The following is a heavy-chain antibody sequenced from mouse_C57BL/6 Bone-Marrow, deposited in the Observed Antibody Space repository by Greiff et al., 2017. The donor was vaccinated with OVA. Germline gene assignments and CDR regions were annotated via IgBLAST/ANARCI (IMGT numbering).Heavy chain of an antibody. CDR2: IDPSDSYT. J-gene: IGHJ3*01. CDR1: GYTFTSYW. Sequence: QVQLQQPGAELVKPGASVKLSCKASGYTFTSYWMQWVKQRPGQGLEWIGEIDPSDSYTNYNQKFKGKATLTVDTSSSTAYMQLSSLTSEDSAVYYCARWGYWDLFAYWGQGTLVTVSA. CDR3: ARWGYWDLFAY. D-gene: IGHD4-1*01. V-gene: IGHV1-50*01.